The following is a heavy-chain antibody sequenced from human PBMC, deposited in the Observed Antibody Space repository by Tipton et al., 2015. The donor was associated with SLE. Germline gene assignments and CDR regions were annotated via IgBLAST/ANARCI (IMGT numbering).Heavy chain of an antibody. Sequence: TLSLTCFVSGASVRSTSYHWGWIRQPPGKGLEWIGNIYYDGTAYSTPSLESRVSMSVDTSKNQVSLRLASVTAADTAVYYCATVRLQRDGWYPWDFWGQGTLVTV. CDR3: ATVRLQRDGWYPWDF. CDR1: GASVRSTSYH. V-gene: IGHV4-39*07. CDR2: IYYDGTA. D-gene: IGHD6-19*01. J-gene: IGHJ4*02.